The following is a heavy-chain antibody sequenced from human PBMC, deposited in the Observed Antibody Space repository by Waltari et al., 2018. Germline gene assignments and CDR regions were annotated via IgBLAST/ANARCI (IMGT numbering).Heavy chain of an antibody. J-gene: IGHJ6*02. CDR3: ARDLPPVTYYYYGMDV. CDR1: GGTFSSYA. D-gene: IGHD4-17*01. V-gene: IGHV1-69*13. CDR2: IIPILGIA. Sequence: QVQLVQSGAEVKKPGSSVKVSCKASGGTFSSYAISWVRQAPGQGLEWMGGIIPILGIANYAQKFQGRVTITADESTSTAYMELSSLRSEDTAVYYCARDLPPVTYYYYGMDVWGQGTTFTVSS.